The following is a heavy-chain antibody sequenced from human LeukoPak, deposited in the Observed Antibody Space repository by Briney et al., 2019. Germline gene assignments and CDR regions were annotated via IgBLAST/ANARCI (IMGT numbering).Heavy chain of an antibody. Sequence: SVTVSLNCTVSGYSINNGYYWGWIRQHPGKGLEWIGSIYHSGSTYYNPSLNSRVTISVDTSKNQFSLKLSSVTAADTAVYYCAKSSYSIFDYWGQGTLVTVSS. D-gene: IGHD5-18*01. CDR2: IYHSGST. CDR1: GYSINNGYY. CDR3: AKSSYSIFDY. V-gene: IGHV4-38-2*02. J-gene: IGHJ4*02.